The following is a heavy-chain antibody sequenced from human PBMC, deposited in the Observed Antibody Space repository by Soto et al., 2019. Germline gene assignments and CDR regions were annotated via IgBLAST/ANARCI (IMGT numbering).Heavy chain of an antibody. V-gene: IGHV3-66*01. J-gene: IGHJ4*02. CDR3: AARAVAAPR. CDR2: IYSGGRT. CDR1: GFTVGNNY. Sequence: EVQLVESGGGLVQPGGSLRLSCAASGFTVGNNYMNWVRQAPGKGLEWVSVIYSGGRTDYADSVKGRFTISRDSSKNTLFLQMNSLRAEDTAIYYCAARAVAAPRWGQGSLVTVS. D-gene: IGHD6-19*01.